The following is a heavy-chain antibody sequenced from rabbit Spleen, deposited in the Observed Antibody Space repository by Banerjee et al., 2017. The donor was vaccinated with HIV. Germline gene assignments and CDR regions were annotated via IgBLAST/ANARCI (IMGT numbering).Heavy chain of an antibody. Sequence: EQLEESGGGLVKPEGSLTLTCEASGVSFSSSDYMCWVRQAPGKGLEWIACIAGSSSGFTYSATWAKGRFTCSKTSSTTVTLQMTSLTAADTATYFCARDLVAVIGWNFNLWGPGTLVTVS. J-gene: IGHJ4*01. D-gene: IGHD1-1*01. CDR2: IAGSSSGFT. CDR1: GVSFSSSDY. V-gene: IGHV1S45*01. CDR3: ARDLVAVIGWNFNL.